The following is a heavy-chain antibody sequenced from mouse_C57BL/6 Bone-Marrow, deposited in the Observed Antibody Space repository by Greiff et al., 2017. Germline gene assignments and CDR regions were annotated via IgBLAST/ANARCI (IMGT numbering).Heavy chain of an antibody. V-gene: IGHV1-18*01. Sequence: EVQLQESGPELVKPGASVKIPCKASGYTFTDYNMDWVKQSHGKSLEWIGDINPNNGGTIYNQKFKGKATLTVDKSSSTAYMELRSLTSEDTAVYYCARQDDGSSPYFDYWGQGTTLTVSS. D-gene: IGHD1-1*01. CDR2: INPNNGGT. CDR1: GYTFTDYN. CDR3: ARQDDGSSPYFDY. J-gene: IGHJ2*01.